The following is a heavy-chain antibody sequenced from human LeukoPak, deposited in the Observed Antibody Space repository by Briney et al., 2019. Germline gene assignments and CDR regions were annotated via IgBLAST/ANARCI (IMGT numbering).Heavy chain of an antibody. CDR3: ARPLGHCDSSGPYDAFDI. D-gene: IGHD3-22*01. Sequence: ASVKVSCKASGYTFTGYYMHWVRQAPGQGLEWMGWINPNSGGTNYAQKFQDRVTMTRDTSISTAYMELSSLRSDDTAVYYCARPLGHCDSSGPYDAFDIWGQGTMVTVSS. J-gene: IGHJ3*02. CDR2: INPNSGGT. V-gene: IGHV1-2*02. CDR1: GYTFTGYY.